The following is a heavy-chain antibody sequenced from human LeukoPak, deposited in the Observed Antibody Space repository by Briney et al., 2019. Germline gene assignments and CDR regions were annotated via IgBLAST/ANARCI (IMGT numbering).Heavy chain of an antibody. Sequence: SSVTLSLTCTVSGGSISSYYWSWIRQPAGKGLEWIGRIYTSGSTNYNPSLKSRVTMSVDTSKNQFSLKLSSVTAADTAVYYCARVNSYYDFWSGYYAYYFDYWGQGTLVTVSS. D-gene: IGHD3-3*01. J-gene: IGHJ4*02. CDR1: GGSISSYY. V-gene: IGHV4-4*07. CDR3: ARVNSYYDFWSGYYAYYFDY. CDR2: IYTSGST.